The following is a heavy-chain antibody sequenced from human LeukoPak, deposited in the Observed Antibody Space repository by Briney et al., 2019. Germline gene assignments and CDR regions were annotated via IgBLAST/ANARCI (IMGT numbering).Heavy chain of an antibody. Sequence: GRSLRLSCAASGFTFSSYGMLWVRQAPGKGLEWVAVIWYDGSNKYYADSVKGRFTISRDNSKNTLYLQMNSLRAEDTAVYYCARDHSSGWYSDYFDYWGQGTLVTVSS. CDR2: IWYDGSNK. CDR1: GFTFSSYG. J-gene: IGHJ4*02. D-gene: IGHD6-19*01. CDR3: ARDHSSGWYSDYFDY. V-gene: IGHV3-33*01.